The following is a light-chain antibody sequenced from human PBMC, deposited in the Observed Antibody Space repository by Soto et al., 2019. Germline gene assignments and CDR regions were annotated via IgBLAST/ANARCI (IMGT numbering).Light chain of an antibody. V-gene: IGKV1-5*01. CDR1: QSISSW. J-gene: IGKJ1*01. Sequence: DIQMTQSPSTLSASLGDRFTITGLASQSISSWLAWYQQKPGKAPKLLIYDASSLESGVPSRFSGSGSGTEFTPTISSLQPEDFATYYCQQSYSTFWTFGQGTKWIS. CDR3: QQSYSTFWT. CDR2: DAS.